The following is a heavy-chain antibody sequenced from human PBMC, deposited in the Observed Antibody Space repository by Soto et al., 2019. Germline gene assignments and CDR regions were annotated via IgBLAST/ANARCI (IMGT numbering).Heavy chain of an antibody. Sequence: QVHLVQSGPEVREPGSSVKVSCKASGGSFSSDAITWVRQAPGQGLEWIGEIIPMFDTTNYAPEFQGRVTITADTATTTVYMEVNRLTPDDTAVYYCAREVVTETTLGYCDFWGQGALVTVSS. CDR2: IIPMFDTT. CDR1: GGSFSSDA. J-gene: IGHJ4*02. CDR3: AREVVTETTLGYCDF. D-gene: IGHD2-21*02. V-gene: IGHV1-69*06.